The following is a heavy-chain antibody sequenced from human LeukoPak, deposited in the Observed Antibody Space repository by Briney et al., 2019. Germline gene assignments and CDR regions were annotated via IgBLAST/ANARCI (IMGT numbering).Heavy chain of an antibody. D-gene: IGHD5-12*01. CDR1: VFTFSSYE. CDR2: ISNSESTI. Sequence: GRTLRLSCASSVFTFSSYEMKWVSQAPGKGLETLTYISNSESTIYYADSVKGRFTISRDNDKTSLYLQTNSLRDEYTAVYYWARERLGGYDLGYWGQGTLVSVCS. CDR3: ARERLGGYDLGY. J-gene: IGHJ4*02. V-gene: IGHV3-48*03.